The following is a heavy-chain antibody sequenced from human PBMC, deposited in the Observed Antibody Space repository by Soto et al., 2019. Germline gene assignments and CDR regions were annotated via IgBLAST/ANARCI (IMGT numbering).Heavy chain of an antibody. CDR1: GGSISSSSYY. Sequence: PSETLSLTCTVSGGSISSSSYYWGWIRQPPGKGLEWIGSIYYSGGTYYNPSLKSRVTISVDTSKNQFSLKLSSVTAADTAVYYCARHPIAVAGTGNWFDPWGQGTLVTVSS. D-gene: IGHD6-19*01. J-gene: IGHJ5*02. V-gene: IGHV4-39*01. CDR2: IYYSGGT. CDR3: ARHPIAVAGTGNWFDP.